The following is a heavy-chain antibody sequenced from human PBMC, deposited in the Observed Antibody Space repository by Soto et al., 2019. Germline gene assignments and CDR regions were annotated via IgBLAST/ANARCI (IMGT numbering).Heavy chain of an antibody. D-gene: IGHD6-13*01. CDR1: GGSFSGYY. Sequence: QVQLQQWGAGLLKPSETLSLTCAVYGGSFSGYYWSWIRQPPGKGLEWIGEINHSGSTNYNPSLKSRVTIXXXTXXNQFSLKLSSVTAADAAVYYCAREKPYSSSWYHDYWGQGTLVTVSS. CDR2: INHSGST. CDR3: AREKPYSSSWYHDY. V-gene: IGHV4-34*01. J-gene: IGHJ4*02.